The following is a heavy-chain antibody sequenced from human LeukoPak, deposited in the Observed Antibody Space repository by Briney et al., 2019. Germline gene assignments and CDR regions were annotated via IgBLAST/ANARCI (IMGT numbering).Heavy chain of an antibody. CDR2: IYYSGTT. CDR3: ARVFGAGRRWFDP. D-gene: IGHD6-13*01. V-gene: IGHV4-59*12. CDR1: GGSISHYY. J-gene: IGHJ5*02. Sequence: SETLSLTCTVSGGSISHYYWSWIRQPPGKGLEWIGYIYYSGTTNYNPSLKSRVTISVDTSKKQFSLKLNSVTAADTAVYYCARVFGAGRRWFDPWGQGTLVTVSS.